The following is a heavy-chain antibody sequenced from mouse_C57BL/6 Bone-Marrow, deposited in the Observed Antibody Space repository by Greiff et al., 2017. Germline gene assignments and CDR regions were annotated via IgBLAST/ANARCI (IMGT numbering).Heavy chain of an antibody. J-gene: IGHJ3*01. CDR2: ISSGGSYT. D-gene: IGHD2-2*01. Sequence: EVMLVESGGDLVKPGGSLKLSCAASGFTFSSYGMSWVRQTPDKRLEWVATISSGGSYTYYPDSVKGRFTISRDNAKNTLYLQMSSLKSEDTAVYYCARRRLAWFAYWGQGTLVTVSA. CDR1: GFTFSSYG. CDR3: ARRRLAWFAY. V-gene: IGHV5-6*02.